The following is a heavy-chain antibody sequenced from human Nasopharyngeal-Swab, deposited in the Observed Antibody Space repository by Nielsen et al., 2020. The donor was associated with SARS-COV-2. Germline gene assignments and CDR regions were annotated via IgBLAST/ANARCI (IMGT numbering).Heavy chain of an antibody. V-gene: IGHV3-9*01. CDR2: ISWNSGSI. J-gene: IGHJ3*02. CDR1: GFTFDDYA. Sequence: SLKISCAASGFTFDDYAMHWVRQAPGKGLEWVSGISWNSGSIGYADSVKGRFTISRDNAKNSLYLQMNSLRAEDTAVYYCAKSLYGDYVDGFDIWGQGTMVTVSS. CDR3: AKSLYGDYVDGFDI. D-gene: IGHD4-17*01.